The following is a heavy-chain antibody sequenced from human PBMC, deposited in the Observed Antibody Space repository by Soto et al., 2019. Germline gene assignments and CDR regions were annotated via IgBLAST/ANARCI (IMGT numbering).Heavy chain of an antibody. D-gene: IGHD1-1*01. CDR2: IYYSGST. CDR3: ASNWNYSDY. CDR1: GASISSYY. Sequence: PSETLSLTCTVSGASISSYYGSWIRQPPGKGLEWIGYIYYSGSTNYNPSLKSRVTISVDTSKNQFSLKLSSVTAADTAVYYCASNWNYSDYWGQGTLVTVSS. J-gene: IGHJ4*02. V-gene: IGHV4-59*12.